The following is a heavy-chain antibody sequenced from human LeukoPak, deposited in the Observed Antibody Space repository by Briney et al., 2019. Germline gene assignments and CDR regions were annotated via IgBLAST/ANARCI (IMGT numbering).Heavy chain of an antibody. Sequence: GGSLRLSYAASGFTFSTYWMHWVRQAPGKGLVWVSRITPDGTSTTYADSVKGRFTISRDNAKNTLYVQMNSLRAEDTAVYYCARGAFGVYAFDLWGQGTVVTVSS. CDR3: ARGAFGVYAFDL. D-gene: IGHD3-3*01. CDR1: GFTFSTYW. V-gene: IGHV3-74*01. J-gene: IGHJ3*01. CDR2: ITPDGTST.